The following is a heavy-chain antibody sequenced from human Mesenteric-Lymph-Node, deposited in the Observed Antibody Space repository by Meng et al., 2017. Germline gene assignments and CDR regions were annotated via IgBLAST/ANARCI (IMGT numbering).Heavy chain of an antibody. V-gene: IGHV3-23*01. CDR2: ISGSGGST. D-gene: IGHD6-13*01. CDR3: ARNSIAAE. CDR1: GFTFSSYA. J-gene: IGHJ4*02. Sequence: GKSLKISCAASGFTFSSYAMSWVRQAPGKGLEWVSAISGSGGSTYYADSVKGRFTISRDNSKNTLYLQMNSLRAEDTAVYYCARNSIAAEWGQGTLVTVSS.